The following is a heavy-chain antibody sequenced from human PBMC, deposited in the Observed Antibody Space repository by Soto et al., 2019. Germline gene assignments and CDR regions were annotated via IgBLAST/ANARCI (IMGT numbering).Heavy chain of an antibody. Sequence: PXGSLRLSCETSGFSFSVYGMHWVRQAPGKGLEWVASIKEDGSEIYYLHSVRGRFSTSRDSAGNALHLTMNYLSAEDTGVYFCARDIGFDYVNWGQGTLVTVSS. CDR1: GFSFSVYG. CDR2: IKEDGSEI. CDR3: ARDIGFDYVN. J-gene: IGHJ4*02. D-gene: IGHD3-16*01. V-gene: IGHV3-7*01.